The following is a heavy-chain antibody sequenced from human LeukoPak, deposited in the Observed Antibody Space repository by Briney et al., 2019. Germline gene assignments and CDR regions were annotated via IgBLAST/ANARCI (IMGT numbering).Heavy chain of an antibody. V-gene: IGHV3-48*01. CDR2: ISSSSTI. CDR1: GFTFSSYS. D-gene: IGHD3-10*01. CDR3: VREVTSDY. J-gene: IGHJ4*02. Sequence: GGSLRLSCAASGFTFSSYSMNWVRQAPGKGLEWVSYISSSSTIYYADSVKGRFTISRDNAKNSLYLQINSLRVEDTAVYYCVREVTSDYWGQGTLVTVSS.